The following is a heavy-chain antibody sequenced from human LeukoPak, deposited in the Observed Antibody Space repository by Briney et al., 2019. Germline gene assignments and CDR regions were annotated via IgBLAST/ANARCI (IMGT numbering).Heavy chain of an antibody. D-gene: IGHD7-27*01. CDR1: GYTFTSHY. J-gene: IGHJ3*02. CDR2: INAVSGDT. CDR3: ATGQHAFDI. Sequence: ASVKVSCKASGYTFTSHYMHWVRQASGQRLEWMGWINAVSGDTKYSQKLQHRVTFTNDTSAGTSASTAYMELSSLRSEDTAVYYCATGQHAFDIWGQGTMVTVSS. V-gene: IGHV1-3*01.